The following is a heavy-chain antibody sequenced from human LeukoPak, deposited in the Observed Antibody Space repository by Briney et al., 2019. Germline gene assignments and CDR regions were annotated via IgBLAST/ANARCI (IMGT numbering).Heavy chain of an antibody. CDR2: IYYSGST. CDR1: GGSISSGDYY. V-gene: IGHV4-31*03. Sequence: SETLSLTCTVSGGSISSGDYYWPWIRQHPGKGLEWIGNIYYSGSTYYNPSLKRRVTMSVDTSKTQFTLKLISVTAADTAVYYCARSRDPLLDYWGQGTLVTVSS. J-gene: IGHJ4*02. CDR3: ARSRDPLLDY.